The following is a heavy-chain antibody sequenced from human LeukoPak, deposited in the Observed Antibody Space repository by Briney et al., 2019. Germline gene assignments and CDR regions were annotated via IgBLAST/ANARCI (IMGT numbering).Heavy chain of an antibody. J-gene: IGHJ4*02. Sequence: PGRSLRLSCSASGFSFSSLGIHWDRQAPGKGLEWVAEIGYDGSNKYYADSVKGRFTISRDNSKNTLYLQMNSLRTEDTAVYFCAKEIYYDSSALFDYWGQGTLVTVSA. CDR3: AKEIYYDSSALFDY. CDR1: GFSFSSLG. D-gene: IGHD3-22*01. CDR2: IGYDGSNK. V-gene: IGHV3-30*18.